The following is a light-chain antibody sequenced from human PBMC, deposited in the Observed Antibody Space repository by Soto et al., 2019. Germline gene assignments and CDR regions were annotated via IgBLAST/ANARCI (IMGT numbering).Light chain of an antibody. Sequence: EIVLTQSPATLSLSPGERATLSCRASQSVSSYLAWYQQKPGQAPRLLIYGASSRATGIPDRFSDSGSGTDFTLTISRLEPEDFAVYYCQQYGSSRTFGQGTRLEI. V-gene: IGKV3-20*01. CDR2: GAS. CDR1: QSVSSY. CDR3: QQYGSSRT. J-gene: IGKJ5*01.